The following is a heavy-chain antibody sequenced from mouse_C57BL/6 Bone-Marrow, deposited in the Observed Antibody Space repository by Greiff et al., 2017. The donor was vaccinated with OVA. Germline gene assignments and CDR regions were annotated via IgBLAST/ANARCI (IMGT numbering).Heavy chain of an antibody. CDR3: ARNRVIDGYYLYYFDY. Sequence: QVQLQQSGPGLVQPSQSLSITCTVSGFSLTSYGVHWVRQSPGKGLEWLGVIWSGGSTDYNAAFISRLSISKDNSKSQVFFKMNSLQADDTAIYYCARNRVIDGYYLYYFDYWGQGTTLTVSS. V-gene: IGHV2-2*01. D-gene: IGHD2-3*01. CDR2: IWSGGST. J-gene: IGHJ2*01. CDR1: GFSLTSYG.